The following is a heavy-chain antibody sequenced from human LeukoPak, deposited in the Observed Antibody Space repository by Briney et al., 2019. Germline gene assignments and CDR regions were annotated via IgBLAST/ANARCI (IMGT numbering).Heavy chain of an antibody. CDR3: VDGPDSSGYYSPIDY. CDR2: ISGSGGST. Sequence: GGSLRLSSAASGFTFSSYAMSWVRQAPGKGLEWVSAISGSGGSTYYADSVKGRFTISRDNSKNTLYLQMNSLRAEDTAVYYCVDGPDSSGYYSPIDYWGQGTLVTVSS. J-gene: IGHJ4*02. V-gene: IGHV3-23*01. D-gene: IGHD3-22*01. CDR1: GFTFSSYA.